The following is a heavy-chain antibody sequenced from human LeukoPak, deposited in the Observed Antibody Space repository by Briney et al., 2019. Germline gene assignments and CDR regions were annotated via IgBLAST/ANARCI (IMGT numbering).Heavy chain of an antibody. CDR3: AIECAFGKILTPINRGIDY. D-gene: IGHD2/OR15-2a*01. J-gene: IGHJ4*02. V-gene: IGHV3-23*01. CDR2: VSASGDST. Sequence: GGSLRLSCVASGLTLSNHDMTWARQTPEKGLHWVSTVSASGDSTYSADSVQGRFSISRDNSKSILYLEMNSLRVEDTAIYYCAIECAFGKILTPINRGIDYWGQGSLVIVSS. CDR1: GLTLSNHD.